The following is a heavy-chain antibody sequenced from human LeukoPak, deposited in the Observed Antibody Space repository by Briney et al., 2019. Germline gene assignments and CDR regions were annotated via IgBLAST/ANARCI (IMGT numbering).Heavy chain of an antibody. V-gene: IGHV4-59*01. J-gene: IGHJ4*02. CDR2: IYYSGST. D-gene: IGHD2/OR15-2a*01. CDR3: ARDAAARIIDY. Sequence: PSETLSLTCTVSGGSISSYYWSWIRQPPGKGLEWIGYIYYSGSTNYNPSLKSRVTISVDTSKNQFSLKLSSVTAADTAVYYCARDAAARIIDYWGQGTLVTVSS. CDR1: GGSISSYY.